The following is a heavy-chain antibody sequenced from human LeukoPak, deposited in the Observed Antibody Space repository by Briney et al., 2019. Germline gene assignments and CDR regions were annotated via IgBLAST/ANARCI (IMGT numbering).Heavy chain of an antibody. J-gene: IGHJ4*02. CDR1: GFTFSNYG. D-gene: IGHD1-26*01. V-gene: IGHV3-30*02. CDR2: IRYDGGNK. CDR3: AKDQSGSLDY. Sequence: GGSLRLSCAASGFTFSNYGMHWVRQAPGKGLEWVAFIRYDGGNKYYADSVKGRFTISRDNSKNTQMNSLRAEDTAVYYCAKDQSGSLDYWGQGTLVTVSS.